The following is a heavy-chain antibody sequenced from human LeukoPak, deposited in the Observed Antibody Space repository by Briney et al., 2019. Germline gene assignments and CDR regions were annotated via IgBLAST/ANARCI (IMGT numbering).Heavy chain of an antibody. V-gene: IGHV4-34*01. D-gene: IGHD1-1*01. CDR3: ASGGTLDH. CDR1: GGSFSGYY. CDR2: INHSGST. J-gene: IGHJ4*02. Sequence: PSETLSLTCAVYGGSFSGYYWSWIRQPPGKGLEWIGEINHSGSTNYNPSLKSRVTISVDTSKNQFSLKLSSVTAADTAVYYCASGGTLDHWGQGTLVTVSS.